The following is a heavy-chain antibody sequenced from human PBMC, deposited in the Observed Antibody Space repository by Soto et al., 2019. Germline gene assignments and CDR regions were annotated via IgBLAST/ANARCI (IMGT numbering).Heavy chain of an antibody. CDR2: IYFSGST. Sequence: SETLSLTCTVSGASINSGGFYWSWVRQLPGKGLEWIGYIYFSGSTYYNPSLESRVTISLDTSQNQFSLKLSSVTAADTAVYFCASGNAWEVLPAYWGQGALVTVSS. D-gene: IGHD1-26*01. CDR1: GASINSGGFY. J-gene: IGHJ4*02. V-gene: IGHV4-31*03. CDR3: ASGNAWEVLPAY.